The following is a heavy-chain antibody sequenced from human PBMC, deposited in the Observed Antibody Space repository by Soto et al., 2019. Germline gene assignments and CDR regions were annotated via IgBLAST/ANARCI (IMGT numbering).Heavy chain of an antibody. J-gene: IGHJ4*02. Sequence: SETLYLTCTVSGGSISSYYWSWIRQPPGKGLEWIGYIYYSGSTNYNPSLKSRVTISVDTSKNQFSLKLSSVTAADTAVYYCARAFRTASLDYWGQGTLVTVSS. V-gene: IGHV4-59*01. CDR1: GGSISSYY. D-gene: IGHD1-1*01. CDR2: IYYSGST. CDR3: ARAFRTASLDY.